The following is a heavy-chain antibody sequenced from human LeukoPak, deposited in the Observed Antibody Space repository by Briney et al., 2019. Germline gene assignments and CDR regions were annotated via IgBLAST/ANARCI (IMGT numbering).Heavy chain of an antibody. J-gene: IGHJ3*02. D-gene: IGHD3-22*01. CDR2: IDSDGSST. Sequence: PGGSLRLSCAASGFTFSSYWMHWVRQAPGKGLVWVSRIDSDGSSTSYADSVKGRFTFPRDNAKNTLYLQMNSLRAEDTAVYYCAIILFYDSKVAHAFDIWGQGTMVTVSS. V-gene: IGHV3-74*01. CDR1: GFTFSSYW. CDR3: AIILFYDSKVAHAFDI.